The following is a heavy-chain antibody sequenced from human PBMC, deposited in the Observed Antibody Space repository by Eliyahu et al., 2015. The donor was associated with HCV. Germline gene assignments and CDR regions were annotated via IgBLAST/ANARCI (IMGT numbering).Heavy chain of an antibody. V-gene: IGHV3-33*01. J-gene: IGHJ5*02. CDR2: IWYDGSNK. Sequence: QVQLVESGGGVVQPGRSLRLSCAASGFTFXSYGMHWVRQAPGKGLEWVAVIWYDGSNKYYADSVKGRFTISRDNSKNTLYLQMNSLRAEDTAVYYCARVNGYYGSGSEWFDPWGQGTLVTVSS. CDR3: ARVNGYYGSGSEWFDP. D-gene: IGHD3-10*01. CDR1: GFTFXSYG.